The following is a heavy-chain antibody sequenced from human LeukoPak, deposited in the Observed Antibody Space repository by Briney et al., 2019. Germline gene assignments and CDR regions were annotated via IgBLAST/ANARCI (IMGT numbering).Heavy chain of an antibody. V-gene: IGHV3-30*03. Sequence: PGGSLRLSCAASGFTFSSYGMSWVRQAPGKGLEWVAVISSDGNKIYYADSVKGRFTISRDNSKNTLYLEMNSLRPEDTALYYCARGAHRRDDYGGFFDYWGQGTLVTVSS. D-gene: IGHD4-23*01. CDR3: ARGAHRRDDYGGFFDY. CDR1: GFTFSSYG. J-gene: IGHJ4*02. CDR2: ISSDGNKI.